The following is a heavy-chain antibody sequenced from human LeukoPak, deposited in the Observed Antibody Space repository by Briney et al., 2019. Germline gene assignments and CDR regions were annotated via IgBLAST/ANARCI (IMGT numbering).Heavy chain of an antibody. CDR1: GFTFDDYA. CDR3: AKDFGSGYSYGDSFDY. Sequence: PGISLRLSCAASGFTFDDYAMLWVRQAPGKGREWVSGISWNSGSIGYADSVKGRFTISRDNAKNFLYLQMNSLRAEDTALYYCAKDFGSGYSYGDSFDYWGQGTLVTVSS. CDR2: ISWNSGSI. J-gene: IGHJ4*02. V-gene: IGHV3-9*01. D-gene: IGHD5-18*01.